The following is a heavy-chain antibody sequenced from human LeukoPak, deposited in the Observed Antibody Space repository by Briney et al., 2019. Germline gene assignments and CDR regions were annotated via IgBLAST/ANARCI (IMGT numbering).Heavy chain of an antibody. CDR1: GFTFSGSA. CDR2: IRSKANSYAT. V-gene: IGHV3-73*01. CDR3: TRRRNYYDSSLYGMDV. J-gene: IGHJ6*02. D-gene: IGHD3-22*01. Sequence: GGSLRLSCAASGFTFSGSAMHWVRQASGKGLEWVGRIRSKANSYATAYAASVKGRFTISRDDSKNTAYLQMNSLKTEDTAVYYCTRRRNYYDSSLYGMDVWGQGTTVTVSS.